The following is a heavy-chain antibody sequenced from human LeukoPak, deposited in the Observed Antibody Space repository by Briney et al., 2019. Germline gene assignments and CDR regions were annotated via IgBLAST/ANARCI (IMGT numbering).Heavy chain of an antibody. CDR3: ARTWQLWFASLDY. D-gene: IGHD3-10*01. CDR2: INANSEDP. V-gene: IGHV1-2*02. J-gene: IGHJ4*02. Sequence: ASVKVSCKASGYTFTDYFIHWIRQSPGQGVEWLGWINANSEDPTYARKFQGRVSMTRDTSNTTVYMELTRLKSDDTAIYYCARTWQLWFASLDYWGLGTLVTVSS. CDR1: GYTFTDYF.